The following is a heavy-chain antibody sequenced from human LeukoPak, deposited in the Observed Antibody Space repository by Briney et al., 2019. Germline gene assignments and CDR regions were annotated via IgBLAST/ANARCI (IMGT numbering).Heavy chain of an antibody. D-gene: IGHD3-16*02. J-gene: IGHJ4*02. CDR2: INPSGGST. CDR3: ARGGVYDYVWGSYRQPDF. V-gene: IGHV1-46*01. CDR1: GYTFTSYY. Sequence: ASVKVSCKASGYTFTSYYMHWVRQAPGQGLEWMGIINPSGGSTSYAQKFQGRVTMTRDTSISTAYMELSRLRSDDTAVYYCARGGVYDYVWGSYRQPDFWGQGTLVTVSS.